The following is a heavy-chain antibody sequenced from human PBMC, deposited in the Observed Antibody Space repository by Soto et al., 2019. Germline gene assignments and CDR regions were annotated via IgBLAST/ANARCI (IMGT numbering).Heavy chain of an antibody. CDR1: GFSLSTSGVA. CDR3: AQTERYDSAGFFL. J-gene: IGHJ4*02. CDR2: IYWDDDK. D-gene: IGHD3-22*01. V-gene: IGHV2-5*02. Sequence: QITLKESGPTLVKPTQNLTLTCTFSGFSLSTSGVAVGWIRQPPGKALEWLALIYWDDDKRYSPSLKSRLTISKDPSKDHVVLTVTNVDTVDTATYYCAQTERYDSAGFFLWGQGTLVTVDS.